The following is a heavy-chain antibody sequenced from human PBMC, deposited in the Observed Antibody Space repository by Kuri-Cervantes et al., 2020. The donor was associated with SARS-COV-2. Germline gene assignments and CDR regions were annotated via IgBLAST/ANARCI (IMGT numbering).Heavy chain of an antibody. CDR2: INSDGTST. CDR3: ARAFGSGNYDG. J-gene: IGHJ4*02. CDR1: GFTFSSYW. D-gene: IGHD3-10*01. V-gene: IGHV3-74*01. Sequence: GGSLRLSCAASGFTFSSYWMHWVRQVPGEGLVWVSRINSDGTSTSYAGSVKGRFTISRDNAKNTLYLQMNSLRAEDTAVYYCARAFGSGNYDGWGQGTPVTVSS.